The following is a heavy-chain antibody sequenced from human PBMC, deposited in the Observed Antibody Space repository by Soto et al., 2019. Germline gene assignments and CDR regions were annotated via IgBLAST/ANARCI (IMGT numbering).Heavy chain of an antibody. J-gene: IGHJ4*02. V-gene: IGHV1-3*01. CDR1: GYAFTWSN. Sequence: ASVKVSCKASGYAFTWSNIHWVRQAPGQRLEWMGWINAGNGNTKYSQKFQGRVTFTRDTSANTAYMELSSLISEDTAVYYCASPKDYDDCLDLWGQGTLVTVSS. CDR2: INAGNGNT. CDR3: ASPKDYDDCLDL. D-gene: IGHD3-22*01.